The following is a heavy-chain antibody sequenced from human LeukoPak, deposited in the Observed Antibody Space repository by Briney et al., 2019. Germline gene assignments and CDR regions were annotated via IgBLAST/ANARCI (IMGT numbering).Heavy chain of an antibody. D-gene: IGHD6-13*01. CDR2: IYYTGST. CDR1: GDSISNGGYS. J-gene: IGHJ4*02. V-gene: IGHV4-39*01. CDR3: ARHTAAAGKKTARFDY. Sequence: SETLSLTCTVSGDSISNGGYSWGWIRQPPGKGLEWIGSIYYTGSTNYNPSLKSRVTISVDTSKNQFSLKLSSVTAADTAVYYCARHTAAAGKKTARFDYWGQGTLVTVSS.